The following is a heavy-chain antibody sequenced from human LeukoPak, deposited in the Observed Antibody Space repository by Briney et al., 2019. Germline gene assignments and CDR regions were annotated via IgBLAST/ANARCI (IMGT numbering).Heavy chain of an antibody. CDR3: ARGNYYGSGSYDHYFDY. J-gene: IGHJ4*02. Sequence: ASVKVSCKASGYTFTSYYMHWVRQAPGQGLEWMGIINPSGGSTSYAQKFQGRVTMTRDTSTSTVYMELSSLRSEDTAVYHCARGNYYGSGSYDHYFDYWGQGTLVTVSS. D-gene: IGHD3-10*01. V-gene: IGHV1-46*03. CDR2: INPSGGST. CDR1: GYTFTSYY.